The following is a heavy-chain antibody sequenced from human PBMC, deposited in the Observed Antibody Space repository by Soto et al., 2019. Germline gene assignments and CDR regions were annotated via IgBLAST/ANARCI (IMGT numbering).Heavy chain of an antibody. CDR1: EFTFSNCA. CDR3: AKNPGYYYDSTGYHFDY. D-gene: IGHD3-22*01. J-gene: IGHJ4*02. V-gene: IGHV3-23*01. CDR2: ISYGGGTT. Sequence: GGSLRLSCAASEFTFSNCAMSWVRQAPGKGLEWVSAISYGGGTTYYADSVKGRFTISRDNSKNTLYLQMNSLRAEDTAVYYCAKNPGYYYDSTGYHFDYWGQGTLVTVSS.